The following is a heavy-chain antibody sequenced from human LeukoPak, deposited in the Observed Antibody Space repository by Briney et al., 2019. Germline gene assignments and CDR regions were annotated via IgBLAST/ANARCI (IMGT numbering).Heavy chain of an antibody. J-gene: IGHJ4*02. V-gene: IGHV4-34*01. Sequence: SGTLSLTCAVYGGSFSGYYWSWIRQSPGKGLEWIAEINHSGSTNYNPSLKSRVAISVDTSKNQFSLNLSSVTAADTAVYYCARGVVSSPYYFDDWGQGTLVTVSS. CDR3: ARGVVSSPYYFDD. CDR2: INHSGST. D-gene: IGHD3-22*01. CDR1: GGSFSGYY.